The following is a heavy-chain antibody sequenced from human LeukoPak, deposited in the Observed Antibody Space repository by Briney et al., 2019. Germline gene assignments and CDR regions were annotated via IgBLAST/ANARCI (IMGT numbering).Heavy chain of an antibody. J-gene: IGHJ4*02. V-gene: IGHV3-21*01. D-gene: IGHD3/OR15-3a*01. CDR2: ISSSSTHI. Sequence: GGSLRLSCAASGFTLSSYSMNWVRQAPGKGLEWVSYISSSSTHIYYADSVKGRFTISRDNARNSLYLQMNSLRAEDTAVYYCAKWTGTGWFDYWGQGTLVTVSS. CDR3: AKWTGTGWFDY. CDR1: GFTLSSYS.